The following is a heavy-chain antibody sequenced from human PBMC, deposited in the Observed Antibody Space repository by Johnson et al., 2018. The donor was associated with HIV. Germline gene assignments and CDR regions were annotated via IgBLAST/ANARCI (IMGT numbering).Heavy chain of an antibody. Sequence: QVQLVESGGGVVQPGRSLRLSCAASGFTFSSYAMHWVRQAPGTGLEWVAVISYDGSNKYYADSVKGRFTLSRDNSKNTLYLQMNSLRVEDTAVYYCAREGAWEVRPGAFDIWGQGTMVTVSS. J-gene: IGHJ3*02. CDR1: GFTFSSYA. CDR3: AREGAWEVRPGAFDI. V-gene: IGHV3-30*04. CDR2: ISYDGSNK. D-gene: IGHD1-26*01.